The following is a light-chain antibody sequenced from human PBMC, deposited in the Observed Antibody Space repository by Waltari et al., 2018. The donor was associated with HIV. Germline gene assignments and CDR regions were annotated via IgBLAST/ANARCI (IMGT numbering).Light chain of an antibody. CDR1: SIDVGSYTL. Sequence: QSALTQPAPVSGSPGQSITISCTGTSIDVGSYTLVSWYQQHPGKAPKLMIYEVSKRPSGVSNRFSGSKSGNTASLTISGLQAEDEADYYCCSYAGSSTYVFGTGTKVTVL. CDR3: CSYAGSSTYV. J-gene: IGLJ1*01. CDR2: EVS. V-gene: IGLV2-23*02.